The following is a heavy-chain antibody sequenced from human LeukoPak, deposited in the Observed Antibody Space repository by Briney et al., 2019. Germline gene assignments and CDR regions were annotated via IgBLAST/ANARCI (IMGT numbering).Heavy chain of an antibody. CDR1: GFTFSIYN. D-gene: IGHD2-15*01. Sequence: GGSLRLSCAASGFTFSIYNMNWVRQAPGKGLEWVSYISTSSTTIAYVDSVKGRFTVSRDNAKNSLYLQMNSLRAEDTAVYYCASGVATLRYWGQGTLVTVSS. CDR3: ASGVATLRY. V-gene: IGHV3-48*01. CDR2: ISTSSTTI. J-gene: IGHJ4*02.